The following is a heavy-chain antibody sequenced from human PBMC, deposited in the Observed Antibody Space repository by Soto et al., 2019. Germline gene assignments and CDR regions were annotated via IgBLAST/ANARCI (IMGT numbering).Heavy chain of an antibody. CDR2: INAGNGNT. D-gene: IGHD2-2*01. Sequence: ASVKVSCKASGYTFTSYAMHWVRQAPGQRLEWMGWINAGNGNTKYSQKFQGRVTITRDTSASTAYMELSSLRSEDTAVYYCARXREYCSSTSCYYPGFDYWGQGTLVTVSS. J-gene: IGHJ4*02. V-gene: IGHV1-3*01. CDR1: GYTFTSYA. CDR3: ARXREYCSSTSCYYPGFDY.